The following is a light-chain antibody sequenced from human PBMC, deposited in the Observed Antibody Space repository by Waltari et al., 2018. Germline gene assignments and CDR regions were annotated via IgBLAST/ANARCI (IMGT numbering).Light chain of an antibody. Sequence: DIQMTQSPSSLSASVGDRVSITCRASQNISPYLTCYQQKPGKVPEVLIYGASSLQGGVPSRFSGGGSGTDFTLTIDSLQPEDLATYYCQQIHTPPWTFGQGTKVEIK. CDR1: QNISPY. CDR2: GAS. J-gene: IGKJ1*01. CDR3: QQIHTPPWT. V-gene: IGKV1-39*01.